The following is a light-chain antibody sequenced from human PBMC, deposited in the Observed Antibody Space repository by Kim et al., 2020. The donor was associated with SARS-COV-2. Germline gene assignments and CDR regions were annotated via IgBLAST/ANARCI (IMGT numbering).Light chain of an antibody. CDR3: QAWDSSTHNYV. J-gene: IGLJ1*01. CDR2: QDN. V-gene: IGLV3-1*01. CDR1: RFGDKY. Sequence: HGQTASVTGFGYRFGDKYVSWYQQQPGQSPVVVIYQDNKRPSGIPERFSGSNTGNTATLTISGTQAMDEADYYCQAWDSSTHNYVFGAGTKVTVL.